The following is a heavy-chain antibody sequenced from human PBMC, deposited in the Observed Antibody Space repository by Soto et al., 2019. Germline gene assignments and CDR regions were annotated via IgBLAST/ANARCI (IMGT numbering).Heavy chain of an antibody. CDR1: GYTFTGYY. V-gene: IGHV1-2*02. J-gene: IGHJ6*02. CDR2: INPNSGGT. CDR3: ARDNWNYDYYYYGMDV. Sequence: QVQLVQSGAEVKKPGASVKVSCKASGYTFTGYYMHWVRQAPGQGLEWMGWINPNSGGTNYAQKFQGRVTITADESTSTAYMELSSLRSEDTAVYYCARDNWNYDYYYYGMDVWGQGTTVTVSS. D-gene: IGHD1-7*01.